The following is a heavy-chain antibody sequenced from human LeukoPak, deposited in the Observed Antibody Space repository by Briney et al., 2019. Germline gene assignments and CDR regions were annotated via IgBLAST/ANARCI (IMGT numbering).Heavy chain of an antibody. J-gene: IGHJ6*03. CDR2: ISSSGSN. Sequence: GGSLRLSCAASGFSFSDYYMSWIRQAPGKGLEWISYISSSGSNIHADSVKGRFTISRDNAKNSLYLQMNSLRAEDTAVYYCARDYDGGYMDVWGKGTTVTVSS. CDR1: GFSFSDYY. CDR3: ARDYDGGYMDV. D-gene: IGHD3-3*01. V-gene: IGHV3-11*04.